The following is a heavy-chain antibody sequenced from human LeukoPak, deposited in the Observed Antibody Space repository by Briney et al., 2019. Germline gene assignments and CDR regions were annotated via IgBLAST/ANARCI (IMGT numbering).Heavy chain of an antibody. Sequence: GESLKISCKGSGYSFTSYWIGWVRQIPGKGLEWMGIIYPGDSDTRYSPSFQGQVTISADKSISTAYLQWSSLKASDTAMYYCARHYSSPTNYYYYYMDVWGKGTTVTVSS. CDR3: ARHYSSPTNYYYYYMDV. D-gene: IGHD6-13*01. CDR2: IYPGDSDT. V-gene: IGHV5-51*01. J-gene: IGHJ6*03. CDR1: GYSFTSYW.